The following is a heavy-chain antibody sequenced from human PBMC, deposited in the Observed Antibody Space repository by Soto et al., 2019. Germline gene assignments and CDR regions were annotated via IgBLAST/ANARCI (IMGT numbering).Heavy chain of an antibody. V-gene: IGHV3-73*01. Sequence: GGSLRLSCAASGFTFSGSAMHWVRQASGKGLEWVGRIRSKANSYATAYAASVKGRFTISRDDSKNTAYLQMNSLKTEDTAVYYCTSPSGYSSSWYWRGPEHDGFDIWGQGTMVTVSS. D-gene: IGHD6-13*01. CDR1: GFTFSGSA. CDR3: TSPSGYSSSWYWRGPEHDGFDI. J-gene: IGHJ3*02. CDR2: IRSKANSYAT.